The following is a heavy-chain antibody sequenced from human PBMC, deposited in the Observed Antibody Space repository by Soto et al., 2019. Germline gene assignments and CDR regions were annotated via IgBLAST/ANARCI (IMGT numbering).Heavy chain of an antibody. CDR3: ARGVAGSGFDL. J-gene: IGHJ4*02. CDR1: GDSVSSNTAA. CDR2: TYYRSNWRH. D-gene: IGHD6-19*01. Sequence: SQTLSLTCAISGDSVSSNTAAWDWIRSSPSRGLEWLGRTYYRSNWRHDYAVSVRSRITVNPDTSKNHFSLQLNSVTPDDTAVYYCARGVAGSGFDLWGQGTLVTVSS. V-gene: IGHV6-1*01.